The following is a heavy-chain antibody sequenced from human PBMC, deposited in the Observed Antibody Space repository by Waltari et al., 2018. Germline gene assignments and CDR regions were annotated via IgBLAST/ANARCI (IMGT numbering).Heavy chain of an antibody. Sequence: QVQLQESGPGLVKPSPTLSLTCTVSGGSISSGGYSWSWIRQHPGKGLEWIGYIYYSGSTYYNPSLKSLVTISVDTSKNQFSLKLSSVTAADTAVYYCARSSSSWYFDYWGQGTLVTVSS. D-gene: IGHD6-13*01. V-gene: IGHV4-31*01. J-gene: IGHJ4*02. CDR1: GGSISSGGYS. CDR2: IYYSGST. CDR3: ARSSSSWYFDY.